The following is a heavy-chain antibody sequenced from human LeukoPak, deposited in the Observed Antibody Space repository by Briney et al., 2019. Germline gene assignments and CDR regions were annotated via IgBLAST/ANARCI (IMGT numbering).Heavy chain of an antibody. V-gene: IGHV4-39*07. CDR1: GGSISSSSYY. J-gene: IGHJ4*02. D-gene: IGHD2-21*01. Sequence: PSETLSLTCTVSGGSISSSSYYWGWIRQPPGKGLEWIGSIYYSGSTYYNPSLKSRVTISVDTSKNQFSLKLSSVTAADTAVYYCARAPAFAYCGGDCYLDYWGQGTLVTVSS. CDR3: ARAPAFAYCGGDCYLDY. CDR2: IYYSGST.